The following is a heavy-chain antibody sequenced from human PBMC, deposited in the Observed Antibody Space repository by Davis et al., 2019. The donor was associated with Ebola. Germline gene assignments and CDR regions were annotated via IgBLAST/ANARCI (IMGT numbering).Heavy chain of an antibody. CDR1: GFTFSSYS. D-gene: IGHD6-19*01. CDR3: ARELAVVYFDY. CDR2: ISSNSGHT. J-gene: IGHJ4*02. Sequence: PGRSLRLSCAASGFTFSSYSMNWVRQAPGKGLEWVSSISSNSGHTYYADSVKGRFTISRDNAKNSLYLQMNSLRAEDTAVYYCARELAVVYFDYWGQGFLVTVSS. V-gene: IGHV3-21*01.